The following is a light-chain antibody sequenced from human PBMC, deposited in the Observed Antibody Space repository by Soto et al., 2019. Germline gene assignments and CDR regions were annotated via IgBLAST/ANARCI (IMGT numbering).Light chain of an antibody. CDR3: QQYGTSPWT. J-gene: IGKJ1*01. Sequence: EVVFTQSPNTLSLSPGERATLSCWASQSLRSSYLAWYQRKPGQAPRLLIYGARSRATGVPDRFSASGSGTDFSLTISRLEPEDFAVYYCQQYGTSPWTFGQGTKVDI. CDR1: QSLRSSY. V-gene: IGKV3-20*01. CDR2: GAR.